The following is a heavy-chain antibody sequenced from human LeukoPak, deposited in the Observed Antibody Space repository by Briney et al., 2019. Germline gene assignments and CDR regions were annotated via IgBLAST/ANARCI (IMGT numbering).Heavy chain of an antibody. CDR2: INENGSTK. V-gene: IGHV3-7*01. D-gene: IGHD3-10*01. J-gene: IGHJ3*02. CDR3: ARDVYDSGRGAFDI. CDR1: GFTFSTYW. Sequence: GGSLRLSCAASGFTFSTYWMSWVRQAPGKGLEWVANINENGSTKYYVDSVKGRFTISRDNAKNSLFLQMDGLRAEDTAVYYCARDVYDSGRGAFDILGQGTMVTVSS.